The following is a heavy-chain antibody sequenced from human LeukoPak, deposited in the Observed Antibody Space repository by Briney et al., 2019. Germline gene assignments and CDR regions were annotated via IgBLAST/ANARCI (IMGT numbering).Heavy chain of an antibody. CDR3: ARDQIAAALFDY. D-gene: IGHD6-13*01. J-gene: IGHJ4*02. V-gene: IGHV3-30*04. Sequence: GRSLRLSCAASGFTFSSYAMHWVRQAPGKGLEWVAVISYDGSNKYYADSVKGRLTISRDNSKNTLYLQVNSLRAEDTAVYYCARDQIAAALFDYWGQGTLVTVSS. CDR2: ISYDGSNK. CDR1: GFTFSSYA.